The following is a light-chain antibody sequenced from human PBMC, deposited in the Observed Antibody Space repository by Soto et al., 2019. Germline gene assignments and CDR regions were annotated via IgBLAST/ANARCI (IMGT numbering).Light chain of an antibody. CDR3: QSYDSSLSGSEV. CDR2: GNS. J-gene: IGLJ1*01. Sequence: QYVLTQPPSVSGAPGQRVTISCTGSSSNIGAGHDVHWYQHLPGTAPKLLIYGNSNRPSGVPDRFSGSKSGTSASLAITGLQAEDEADYYCQSYDSSLSGSEVFGTGTKLTVL. CDR1: SSNIGAGHD. V-gene: IGLV1-40*01.